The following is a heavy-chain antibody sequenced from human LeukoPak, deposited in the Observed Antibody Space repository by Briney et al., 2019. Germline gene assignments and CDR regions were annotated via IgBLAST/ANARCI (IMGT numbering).Heavy chain of an antibody. CDR3: ARATMGNYYYYYYMDV. V-gene: IGHV4-61*02. D-gene: IGHD3-10*01. CDR2: IYTSGST. CDR1: GGSISSGSYY. Sequence: PSQTLSLTCTVSGGSISSGSYYWSWIRQPAGKGLEWIGRIYTSGSTNYNPSLKSRVTISVDTPKNQFSLKLSSVTAADTAVYYCARATMGNYYYYYYMDVWGKGTTVTVSS. J-gene: IGHJ6*03.